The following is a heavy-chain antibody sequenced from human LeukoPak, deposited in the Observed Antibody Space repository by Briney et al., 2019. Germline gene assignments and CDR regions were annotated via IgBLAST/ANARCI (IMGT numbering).Heavy chain of an antibody. CDR2: ISTNGGST. Sequence: GGSLRLSCSASGFTFSNFAMHWVRQAPGKGLEYVSAISTNGGSTYYAGSVKGRFIISRDNSKNTLYLQMSSLRAEDTAVYYCAKGDGGNSQPDYWGQGTLVTVSS. D-gene: IGHD4-23*01. CDR1: GFTFSNFA. J-gene: IGHJ4*02. V-gene: IGHV3-64D*06. CDR3: AKGDGGNSQPDY.